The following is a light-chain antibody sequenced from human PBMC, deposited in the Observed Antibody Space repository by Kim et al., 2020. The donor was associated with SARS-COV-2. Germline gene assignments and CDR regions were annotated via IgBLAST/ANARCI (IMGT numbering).Light chain of an antibody. V-gene: IGKV3-20*01. CDR3: QQYGYSPLT. CDR1: QSDNNNY. Sequence: SPGERATLSRRASQSDNNNYVAFYQHKPGQAPRLLIYAASTRATGIPDRFSGSGSGTDFTLTITRLEPEDVAVYYCQQYGYSPLTFGGGTKVDIK. J-gene: IGKJ4*01. CDR2: AAS.